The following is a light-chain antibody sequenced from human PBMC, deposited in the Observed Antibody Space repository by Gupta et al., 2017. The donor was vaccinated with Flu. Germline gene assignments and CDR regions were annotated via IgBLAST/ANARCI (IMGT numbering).Light chain of an antibody. CDR3: AAWDDSLYGQV. Sequence: QSVLTQPPSASGTPGQRVTISCSGSSSNIGSNIVNWYQQLPGTAPKLLIYSNNQRPSGVPDRFSGSKSDTSASLAISGLQSEDEADYYCAAWDDSLYGQVFGGGTKLTVL. V-gene: IGLV1-44*01. CDR2: SNN. CDR1: SSNIGSNI. J-gene: IGLJ3*02.